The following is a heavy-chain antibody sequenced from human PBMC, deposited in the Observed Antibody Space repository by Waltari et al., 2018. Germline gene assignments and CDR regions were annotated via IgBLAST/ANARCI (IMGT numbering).Heavy chain of an antibody. V-gene: IGHV4-39*01. D-gene: IGHD2-15*01. J-gene: IGHJ4*02. CDR3: VRHARTTSGGKHFDH. Sequence: QLQLQESGPGLVKASETLSLTCTVSGDSISSSSYYWGWVRQPPGKGLEWIGNMYYRGGTYSNPSLKSRVTISGDTSKSQFSLKLSSVTAADTSMYYCVRHARTTSGGKHFDHWGQGMLVTVSP. CDR2: MYYRGGT. CDR1: GDSISSSSYY.